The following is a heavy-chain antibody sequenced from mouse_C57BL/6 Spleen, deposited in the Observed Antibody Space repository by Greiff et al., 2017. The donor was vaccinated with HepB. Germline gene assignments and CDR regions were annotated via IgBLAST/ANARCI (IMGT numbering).Heavy chain of an antibody. CDR3: ARGARLLRAHYYAMDY. J-gene: IGHJ4*01. D-gene: IGHD1-1*01. CDR1: GFTFSSYA. V-gene: IGHV5-4*03. CDR2: ISDGGSYT. Sequence: EVKLQESGGGLVKPGGSLKLSCAASGFTFSSYAMSWVRQTPEKRLEWVATISDGGSYTYYPDNVKGRFTISRDNAKNNLYLQMSHLKSEDTAMYYCARGARLLRAHYYAMDYWGQGTSVTVSS.